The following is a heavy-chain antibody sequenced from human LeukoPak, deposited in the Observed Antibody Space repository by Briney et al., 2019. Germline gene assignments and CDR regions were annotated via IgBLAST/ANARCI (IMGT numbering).Heavy chain of an antibody. CDR3: AKGGGYEAQYYYYYLDV. J-gene: IGHJ6*03. V-gene: IGHV3-66*03. CDR2: IYSRGDT. Sequence: QAGGSLRLSCAVSEFIVSINYMTWVRQAPGKGLEWVSLIYSRGDTKYADSVKGRFTISRDNSKNTLYLQMKSLRAEDTAVYYCAKGGGYEAQYYYYYLDVWGKGTTVTISS. CDR1: EFIVSINY. D-gene: IGHD5-12*01.